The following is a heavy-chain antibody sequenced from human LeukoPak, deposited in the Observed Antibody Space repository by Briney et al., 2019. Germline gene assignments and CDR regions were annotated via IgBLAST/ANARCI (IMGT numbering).Heavy chain of an antibody. Sequence: PSETLSLTCTVSGGSISSGSYYWSWIRQPAGKGLEWIGRIYTSGSTNYNPSLKSRVTISVDTSKNQFSLKLSSVTAADTAVYYCARHAGTPGYSYGPRYYYYYMDVWGKGTTVTISS. J-gene: IGHJ6*03. CDR1: GGSISSGSYY. CDR3: ARHAGTPGYSYGPRYYYYYMDV. V-gene: IGHV4-61*02. D-gene: IGHD5-18*01. CDR2: IYTSGST.